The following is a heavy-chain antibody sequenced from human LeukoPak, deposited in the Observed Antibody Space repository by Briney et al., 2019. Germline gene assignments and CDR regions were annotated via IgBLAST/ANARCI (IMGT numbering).Heavy chain of an antibody. Sequence: GGSLRLSCAASGFTFSSFGMHWVRQRPGKGLEWVAFIRYDGSTKYYADSVEGRFTISRDNAKNTVYLQMSSLRPEDTALYHCAKKRRIATDSSDSFDSWGQGTLVTVSS. V-gene: IGHV3-30*02. CDR2: IRYDGSTK. CDR1: GFTFSSFG. CDR3: AKKRRIATDSSDSFDS. D-gene: IGHD3-22*01. J-gene: IGHJ4*02.